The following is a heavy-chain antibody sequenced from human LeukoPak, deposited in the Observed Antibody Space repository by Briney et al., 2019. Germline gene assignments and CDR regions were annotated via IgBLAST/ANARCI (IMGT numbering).Heavy chain of an antibody. CDR2: INWNGGST. D-gene: IGHD1-1*01. CDR1: GFTFDDYG. Sequence: GGSLRLSCAASGFTFDDYGMSWVRQAPGKGLEWVSGINWNGGSTTYADSVRGRFTISRDNAKNSLYLQMSSLRAEDTALYYCARDMEPDAFDIWGQGTMVTVSS. J-gene: IGHJ3*02. CDR3: ARDMEPDAFDI. V-gene: IGHV3-20*04.